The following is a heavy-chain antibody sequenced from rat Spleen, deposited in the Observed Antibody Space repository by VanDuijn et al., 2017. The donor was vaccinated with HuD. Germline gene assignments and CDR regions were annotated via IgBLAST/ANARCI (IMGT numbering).Heavy chain of an antibody. CDR3: ARGEQLGGDY. Sequence: EVQLVESGGGLVQPGGSLKLSCVASGFTFDNYWMTWIRQAPTKGLEWVTSISPTGATTNYRDSVKGRFTISRDSAKNTLYLQMDSLRSEDTATYYCARGEQLGGDYWGQGVMVTVSS. CDR2: ISPTGATT. V-gene: IGHV5-31*01. D-gene: IGHD1-10*01. J-gene: IGHJ2*01. CDR1: GFTFDNYW.